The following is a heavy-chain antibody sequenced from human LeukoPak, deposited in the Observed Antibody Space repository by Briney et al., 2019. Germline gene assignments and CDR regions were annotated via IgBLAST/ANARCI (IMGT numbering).Heavy chain of an antibody. D-gene: IGHD6-25*01. V-gene: IGHV3-30*18. Sequence: GGSLRLSCAASGFTFSSYGMHWVRQAPGKGLEWLAVISYDGSNEYYPHSVKGRFTISRDNSKNTLFLQMSSLRAEDTAVYYCAKARGTYYFDCWGQGTLVTVSS. J-gene: IGHJ4*02. CDR2: ISYDGSNE. CDR1: GFTFSSYG. CDR3: AKARGTYYFDC.